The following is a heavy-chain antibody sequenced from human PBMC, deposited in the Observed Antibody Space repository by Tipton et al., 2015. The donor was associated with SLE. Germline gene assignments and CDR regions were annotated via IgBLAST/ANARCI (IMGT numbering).Heavy chain of an antibody. V-gene: IGHV4-61*02. D-gene: IGHD6-13*01. CDR1: GGSISSGNYY. Sequence: TLSLTCTVSGGSISSGNYYWSWIRQPAGKGLEWIGRIYTSGSTNYNPSLKSRVTISVDTSKNQFSLRLSSVTAADTAVYYCASAGDSSSPLDYWGQGTLVTVSS. CDR2: IYTSGST. J-gene: IGHJ4*02. CDR3: ASAGDSSSPLDY.